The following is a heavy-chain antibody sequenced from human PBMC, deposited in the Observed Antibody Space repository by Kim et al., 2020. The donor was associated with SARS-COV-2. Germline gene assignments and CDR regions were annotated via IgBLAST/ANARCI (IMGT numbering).Heavy chain of an antibody. Sequence: SEKYYVDSVTGRFTISRDNAQNSLYLQMNSLRAEDTAVYYCTFSGWKGVYWGQGALVIVSS. J-gene: IGHJ4*02. V-gene: IGHV3-7*01. CDR2: SEK. D-gene: IGHD6-19*01. CDR3: TFSGWKGVY.